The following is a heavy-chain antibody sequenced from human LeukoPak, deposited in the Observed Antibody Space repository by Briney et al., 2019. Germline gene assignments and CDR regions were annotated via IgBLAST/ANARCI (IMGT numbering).Heavy chain of an antibody. D-gene: IGHD6-13*01. CDR2: IKEDGSEK. CDR1: GFTFSSYW. CDR3: ARYNSVAGSSWYNFDY. V-gene: IGHV3-7*01. Sequence: GGSLRLSCAASGFTFSSYWMTWVRQAPGKGLEWVANIKEDGSEKYYVDSVKGRFTISRDNAKNSVYLQMNSLRAEDTAVYYCARYNSVAGSSWYNFDYWGQGTLVTVSS. J-gene: IGHJ4*02.